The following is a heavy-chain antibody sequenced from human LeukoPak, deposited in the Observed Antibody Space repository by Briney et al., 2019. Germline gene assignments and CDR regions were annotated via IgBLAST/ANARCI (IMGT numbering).Heavy chain of an antibody. CDR3: ARGTTMYYYYYYMDV. CDR1: GFTFSSYG. Sequence: GRSLRLSCAASGFTFSSYGMHWVRQAPGKGLEWVAVIWYDGSNKYYAGSVKGRFTISRDNSKNTLYLQMNSLRAEDTAVYYCARGTTMYYYYYYMDVWGKGTTVTVSS. CDR2: IWYDGSNK. V-gene: IGHV3-33*01. J-gene: IGHJ6*03. D-gene: IGHD1-7*01.